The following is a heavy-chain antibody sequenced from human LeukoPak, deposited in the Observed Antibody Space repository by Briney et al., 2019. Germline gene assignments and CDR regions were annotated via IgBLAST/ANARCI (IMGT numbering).Heavy chain of an antibody. V-gene: IGHV1-2*02. Sequence: ASVKVSCKASGYTFTGYYMHWVRQAPGQGLEWMGWINPNSGGTNYAQKFQGRVTMTRDTSISTAYMELSRLRSDDTAVYYCARDGGPRDCSGTSCSRYYYYGMDVWGQGTTVTVSS. D-gene: IGHD2-2*01. CDR1: GYTFTGYY. CDR2: INPNSGGT. J-gene: IGHJ6*02. CDR3: ARDGGPRDCSGTSCSRYYYYGMDV.